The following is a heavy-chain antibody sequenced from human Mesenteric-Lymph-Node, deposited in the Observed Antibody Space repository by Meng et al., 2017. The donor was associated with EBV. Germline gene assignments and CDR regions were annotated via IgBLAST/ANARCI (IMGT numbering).Heavy chain of an antibody. Sequence: QVQLQQWGAGLLKPSETLSLTCAVYGGSFSGYYWNWIRPPPGKGLEWIGEINHSGSTNYNPSLKSRVTISVDTSKNQFSLKLSSVTAADTAVYYCARSGATHGANLDYWGQGTLVTVSS. CDR3: ARSGATHGANLDY. CDR2: INHSGST. V-gene: IGHV4-34*01. J-gene: IGHJ4*02. CDR1: GGSFSGYY. D-gene: IGHD1-26*01.